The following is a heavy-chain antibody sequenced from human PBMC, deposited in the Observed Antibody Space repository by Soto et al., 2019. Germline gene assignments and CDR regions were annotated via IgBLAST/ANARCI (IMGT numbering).Heavy chain of an antibody. D-gene: IGHD2-15*01. CDR1: GFTLGAYV. V-gene: IGHV3-30*18. J-gene: IGHJ4*02. Sequence: QVQLVESGGGVVQPGGSVRLSCTASGFTLGAYVMHWVRQAQGKGPEWVAAISADGRDLFYAASVEGRFTLSRDNSKNALFLQMNSRTSEDTSVYSCAKSVPDPACRGGGCHRTFDYWGQGTLVTVSS. CDR3: AKSVPDPACRGGGCHRTFDY. CDR2: ISADGRDL.